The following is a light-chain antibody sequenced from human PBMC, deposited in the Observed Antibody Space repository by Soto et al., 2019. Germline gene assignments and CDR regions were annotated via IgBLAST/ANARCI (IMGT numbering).Light chain of an antibody. CDR1: QSIRSER. CDR2: DAS. Sequence: EIVLTQSPDTLSLSPGERATLSCRASQSIRSERLAWYQQKPGQAPRLVIFDASNRASGMPERFSGSGSGTDYVLTISSLQSEDFAVYYCQQYYNWPLTFGQGTRLEIK. CDR3: QQYYNWPLT. J-gene: IGKJ5*01. V-gene: IGKV3D-15*01.